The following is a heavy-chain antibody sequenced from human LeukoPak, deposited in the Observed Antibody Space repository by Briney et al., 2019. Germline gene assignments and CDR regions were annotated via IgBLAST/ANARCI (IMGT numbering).Heavy chain of an antibody. D-gene: IGHD1-26*01. CDR1: GYTFTDYY. J-gene: IGHJ5*02. CDR2: VDPEDGET. CDR3: ATLVGAHDWFDP. Sequence: ASVTVSCKVSGYTFTDYYMHWVQQAPGKGLEWMGLVDPEDGETIYAEKFQGRVTITADTSTDTAYMELSSLRSEDTAVYYCATLVGAHDWFDPWGQGTLVTVSS. V-gene: IGHV1-69-2*01.